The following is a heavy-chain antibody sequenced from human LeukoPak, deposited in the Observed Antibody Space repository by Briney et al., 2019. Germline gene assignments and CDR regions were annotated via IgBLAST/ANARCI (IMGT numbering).Heavy chain of an antibody. CDR3: GRVVVAAIRGVYAQKWFDT. Sequence: MSSETLSLTCAVSGDSISSGSYSLSWVRQPPGKGLEWIGYIDHSGSTDYNPSLRGRITISVARSKNQFSLRLTSVTAADTAVYYCGRVVVAAIRGVYAQKWFDTWGQGTLVTVSS. CDR1: GDSISSGSYS. V-gene: IGHV4-30-2*01. D-gene: IGHD2-15*01. CDR2: IDHSGST. J-gene: IGHJ5*02.